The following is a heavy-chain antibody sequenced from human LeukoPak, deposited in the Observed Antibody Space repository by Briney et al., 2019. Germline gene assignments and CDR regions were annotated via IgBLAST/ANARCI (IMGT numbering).Heavy chain of an antibody. J-gene: IGHJ1*01. D-gene: IGHD3-3*01. CDR1: GFIFSNYG. Sequence: GGSLRLSCAASGFIFSNYGMHWVRQAPGKGLEWVAIIWYDGSNKQYADSVKGRFTISRDDYEKTLYLQMNNLRAEDTAIYYCGREQSGYYQDFWGQGTLVTVSS. V-gene: IGHV3-33*01. CDR2: IWYDGSNK. CDR3: GREQSGYYQDF.